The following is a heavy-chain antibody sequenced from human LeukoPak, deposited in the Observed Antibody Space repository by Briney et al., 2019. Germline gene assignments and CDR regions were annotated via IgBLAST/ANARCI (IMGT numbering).Heavy chain of an antibody. CDR2: IYHSGST. CDR1: GYSITGGYY. D-gene: IGHD7-27*01. V-gene: IGHV4-38-2*02. J-gene: IGHJ5*02. Sequence: PSETLSLTCTVSGYSITGGYYWDWIRQPPGKGLEWIGGIYHSGSTYYNPSLKSRVTISVDTSKNQFSLKLNSVTAADTAVYYCARDLGRFDPWGQGTLVTVSS. CDR3: ARDLGRFDP.